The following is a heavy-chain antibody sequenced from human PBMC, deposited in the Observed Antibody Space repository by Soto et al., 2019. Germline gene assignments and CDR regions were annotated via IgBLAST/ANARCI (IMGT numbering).Heavy chain of an antibody. CDR1: GYTFTSYG. J-gene: IGHJ3*02. V-gene: IGHV1-18*01. D-gene: IGHD2-15*01. CDR2: ISAYNGNT. Sequence: GASVKVSCKASGYTFTSYGISWVRQAPGQGLEWMGWISAYNGNTNYAQKLQGRVTMTTDTSTSTAYMELRSLRSDDTAVYYCARGPGYCSGGSCYSVGAFDIWGQGTMVTVSS. CDR3: ARGPGYCSGGSCYSVGAFDI.